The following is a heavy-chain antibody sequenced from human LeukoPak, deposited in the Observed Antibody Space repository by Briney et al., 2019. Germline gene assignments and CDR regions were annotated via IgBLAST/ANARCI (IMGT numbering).Heavy chain of an antibody. Sequence: GGSLRLSCAASGFTFSSYGMHWVRQAPGKGLEWVAVIWYDGSNKYYADPVKGRFTISRDNSKNTLYLQMNSLRAEDTAVYYCARDSCSGGSCFGPDWFDPWGQGTLVTVSS. CDR3: ARDSCSGGSCFGPDWFDP. CDR2: IWYDGSNK. D-gene: IGHD2-15*01. CDR1: GFTFSSYG. V-gene: IGHV3-33*01. J-gene: IGHJ5*02.